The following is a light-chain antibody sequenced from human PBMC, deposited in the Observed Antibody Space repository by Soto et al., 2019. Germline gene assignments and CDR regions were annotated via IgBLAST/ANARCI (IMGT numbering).Light chain of an antibody. CDR3: QQYNSQWT. CDR2: DAS. Sequence: DIQMTQSPSTLSASVGDRVTITCRASQSISSWLAWYQQKPGKAPKLLIYDASSLESGVPSRFSGSGSGTEFTLTISSLQPDDFATYYCQQYNSQWTFGQGTKMEIK. V-gene: IGKV1-5*01. CDR1: QSISSW. J-gene: IGKJ1*01.